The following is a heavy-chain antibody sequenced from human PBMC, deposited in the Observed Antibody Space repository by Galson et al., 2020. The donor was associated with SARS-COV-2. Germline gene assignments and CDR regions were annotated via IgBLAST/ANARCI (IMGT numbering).Heavy chain of an antibody. Sequence: GGSLRLSCAASRFTFSSYAMHWVRQAPGKGLEWVAVISYDGSNKYYADSVKGRFTISRDNSKNTLYLQMNSLRAEDTAVYYCARASSGSYYYGMDVWGQGTTVTVSS. V-gene: IGHV3-30*04. D-gene: IGHD1-26*01. J-gene: IGHJ6*02. CDR3: ARASSGSYYYGMDV. CDR2: ISYDGSNK. CDR1: RFTFSSYA.